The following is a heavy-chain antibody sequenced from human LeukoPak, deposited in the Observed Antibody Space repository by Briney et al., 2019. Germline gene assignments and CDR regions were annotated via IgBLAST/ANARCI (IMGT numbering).Heavy chain of an antibody. Sequence: GASVKVSCKASGYTFTSYDINWLRQAPGQGPEWMGWMNPNSGNTGYAQKFQGRVTMTRNTSISTAYMELSSLRSEDTAVYYCAKNNATVRYFQHWGQGTLVTVSS. CDR3: AKNNATVRYFQH. V-gene: IGHV1-8*01. CDR1: GYTFTSYD. D-gene: IGHD1/OR15-1a*01. CDR2: MNPNSGNT. J-gene: IGHJ1*01.